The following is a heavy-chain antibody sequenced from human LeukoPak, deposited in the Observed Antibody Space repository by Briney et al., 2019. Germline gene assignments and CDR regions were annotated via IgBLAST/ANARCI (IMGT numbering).Heavy chain of an antibody. Sequence: GESLKISCKGSGYTFTGYYMHWVRQAPGQGLEWMGWINPNSGGTNYAQKFQGRVTMTRDTSISTTYMELSGLRSDDTAVYYCARGPATVIVQGAIYYFDYWGQGTLVTVSS. CDR2: INPNSGGT. D-gene: IGHD2/OR15-2a*01. CDR1: GYTFTGYY. V-gene: IGHV1-2*02. CDR3: ARGPATVIVQGAIYYFDY. J-gene: IGHJ4*02.